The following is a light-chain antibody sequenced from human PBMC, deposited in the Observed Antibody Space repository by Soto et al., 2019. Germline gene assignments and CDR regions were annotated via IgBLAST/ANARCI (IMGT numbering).Light chain of an antibody. CDR3: NSYREDHPRFYV. Sequence: QSVLTQPASVSGSPGQSITISCTGTHSDIGNYNYVSWYQHLPGKAPKLMIYDVGSRPSGVSSRFSGSKSGNTASLAISGLQAEDEADYHCNSYREDHPRFYVFGTGTKVTVL. J-gene: IGLJ1*01. V-gene: IGLV2-14*03. CDR1: HSDIGNYNY. CDR2: DVG.